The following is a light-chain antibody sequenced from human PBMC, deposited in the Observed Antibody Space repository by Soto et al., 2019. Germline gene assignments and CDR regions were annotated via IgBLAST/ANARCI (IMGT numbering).Light chain of an antibody. CDR3: SSYSSSTVGVV. J-gene: IGLJ2*01. CDR1: SSDVGGFNY. V-gene: IGLV2-14*01. CDR2: DVS. Sequence: QSALTQPASMSGSPGQSITISCTGTSSDVGGFNYVSWYQQHPGTAPKLMISDVSNRPSGVSNRFSGSRSGNTASLTISGLQAEDEADYYCSSYSSSTVGVVFGGGTKLTVL.